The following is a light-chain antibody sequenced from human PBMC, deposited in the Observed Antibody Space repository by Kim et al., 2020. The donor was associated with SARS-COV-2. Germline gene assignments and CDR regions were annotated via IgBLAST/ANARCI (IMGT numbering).Light chain of an antibody. CDR2: DAS. V-gene: IGKV3D-20*01. CDR3: QYYGSSPPIT. Sequence: EIALTQSPATLSLSPGEGATLSCGASQSISNNFLAWYQQRPGLAPRLLIYDASTRATGIPDRFSGSGSGADFTLTISGLEPEDSAVYYCQYYGSSPPITCGQGTRLEIK. J-gene: IGKJ5*01. CDR1: QSISNNF.